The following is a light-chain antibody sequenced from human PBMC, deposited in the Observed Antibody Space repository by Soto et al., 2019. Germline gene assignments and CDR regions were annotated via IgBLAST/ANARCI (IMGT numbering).Light chain of an antibody. CDR2: KVS. V-gene: IGKV2-30*01. J-gene: IGKJ1*01. Sequence: DVVMTQSPLSLSVTLGQSASISCRSSQSLVSSDGDAYLNWSHQRPGQSPRRLMYKVSDRDSGVPDRFSGNGSGTYFTLTINKVEAEDIGVYYCLQGTHFPPWTFGQGTKVDIK. CDR3: LQGTHFPPWT. CDR1: QSLVSSDGDAY.